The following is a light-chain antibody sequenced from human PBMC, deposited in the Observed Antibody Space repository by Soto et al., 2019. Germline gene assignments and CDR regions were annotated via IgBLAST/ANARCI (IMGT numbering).Light chain of an antibody. V-gene: IGKV3-11*01. CDR2: DAS. CDR1: QSVSSY. J-gene: IGKJ1*01. CDR3: LQRSNWTPWT. Sequence: EIVLTQSPATLSLSPGERATLSCRASQSVSSYLAWYQQKPGQAPRLLIYDASNRATGIPARFSGSGSGTDFTLTISSLEPEDFAVYYCLQRSNWTPWTFGQGTKVEIK.